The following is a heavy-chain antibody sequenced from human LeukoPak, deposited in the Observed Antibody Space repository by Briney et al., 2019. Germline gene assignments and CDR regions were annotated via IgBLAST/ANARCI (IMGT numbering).Heavy chain of an antibody. CDR1: GGTFSSYA. CDR2: IIPIFGTA. V-gene: IGHV1-69*13. D-gene: IGHD3-22*01. CDR3: ARGAYYDSSGYLEYFQH. Sequence: SVKVSCKASGGTFSSYAISWVRQAPGQGLEWMGGIIPIFGTANYAQKFQGRVTITADESTSTAYMELSSLRSEDTAVYYCARGAYYDSSGYLEYFQHWGQGTLVTVSS. J-gene: IGHJ1*01.